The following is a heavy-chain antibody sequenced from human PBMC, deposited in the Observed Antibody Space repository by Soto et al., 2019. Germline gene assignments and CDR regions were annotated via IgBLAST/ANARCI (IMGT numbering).Heavy chain of an antibody. CDR1: GGSISSYY. CDR2: IYYSGST. Sequence: QVQLQESGPGLVKPSETLSLTCTVSGGSISSYYWSWIRQPPGKGLEWIGYIYYSGSTNYNPSLKSRLXLXVXXSKNQVSRLQSSVAAADTAVYYCARDGDSRYAFDIWGQGTMVTVSS. CDR3: ARDGDSRYAFDI. D-gene: IGHD4-4*01. J-gene: IGHJ3*02. V-gene: IGHV4-59*12.